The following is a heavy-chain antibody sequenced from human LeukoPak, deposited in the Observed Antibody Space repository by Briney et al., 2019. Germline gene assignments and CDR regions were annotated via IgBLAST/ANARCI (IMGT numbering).Heavy chain of an antibody. CDR2: IGGSTFNT. CDR1: GFTFNKYA. Sequence: GGSLRLSCAASGFTFNKYAMSWVRQAPGKGLEWVSSIGGSTFNTFYADSVKGRFTISRDNAKNSLYLQMNSLRAEDTAVYYCARIGIAARPLDYWGQGTLVTVSS. J-gene: IGHJ4*02. CDR3: ARIGIAARPLDY. V-gene: IGHV3-21*01. D-gene: IGHD6-6*01.